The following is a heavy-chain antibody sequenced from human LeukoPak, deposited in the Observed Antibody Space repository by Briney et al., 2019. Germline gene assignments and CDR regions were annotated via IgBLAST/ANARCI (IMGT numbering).Heavy chain of an antibody. V-gene: IGHV5-51*01. CDR1: GYSFTNYW. D-gene: IGHD6-19*01. J-gene: IGHJ6*03. Sequence: GESLKISCEGSGYSFTNYWIDWVRQMPGKGLEWMGMIYPGGSDTRYSPSFQGQVTISADKSINTAYLQWSSLKASDTAVYYCARHGVAGRAYYYYYMDVWGKGTTVTVSS. CDR2: IYPGGSDT. CDR3: ARHGVAGRAYYYYYMDV.